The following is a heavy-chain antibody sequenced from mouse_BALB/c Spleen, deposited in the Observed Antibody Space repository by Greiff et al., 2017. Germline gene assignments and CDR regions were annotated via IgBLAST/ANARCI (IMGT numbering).Heavy chain of an antibody. Sequence: EVKVVESGGGLVKPGGSLKLSCAASGFTFSSYAMSWVRQSPEKRLEWVAEISSGGSYTYYPDTVTGRFTISRDNAKNTLYLEMNSLRSEDTAMYYCARDGYDGGFDYWGQGTTLTVSS. J-gene: IGHJ2*01. CDR3: ARDGYDGGFDY. CDR2: ISSGGSYT. V-gene: IGHV5-9-4*01. D-gene: IGHD2-2*01. CDR1: GFTFSSYA.